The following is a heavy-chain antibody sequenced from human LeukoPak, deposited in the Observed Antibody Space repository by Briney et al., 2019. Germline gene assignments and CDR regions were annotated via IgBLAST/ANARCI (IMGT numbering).Heavy chain of an antibody. CDR1: GGSSSSGNFY. CDR2: IYYSGGT. CDR3: ARYSSARTRSLEWLGYPFDI. D-gene: IGHD3-3*01. Sequence: SQTLSLTCTVSGGSSSSGNFYWSWIRQPPGKGLEWIGYIYYSGGTYYNPSVKSRVTISMDTSKNQFSLRLSSVTAADTAMYFCARYSSARTRSLEWLGYPFDIWGQGTVVTVSS. V-gene: IGHV4-30-4*01. J-gene: IGHJ3*02.